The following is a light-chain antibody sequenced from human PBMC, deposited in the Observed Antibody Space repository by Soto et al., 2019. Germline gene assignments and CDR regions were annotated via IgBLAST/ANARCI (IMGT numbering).Light chain of an antibody. J-gene: IGLJ2*01. V-gene: IGLV2-14*03. CDR2: DVS. Sequence: QSALTQPASVSGSPGQSITISCTGTSSDVGGYNFVSWYQQHPGKAPKLMIYDVSNRPSGVSNRFSGSKSGNTASLTISGLQAEDEADYYCSSYTSSGTLLFGGGTKLTVL. CDR1: SSDVGGYNF. CDR3: SSYTSSGTLL.